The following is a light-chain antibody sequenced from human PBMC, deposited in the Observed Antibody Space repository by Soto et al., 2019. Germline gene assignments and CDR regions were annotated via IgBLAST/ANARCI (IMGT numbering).Light chain of an antibody. J-gene: IGKJ4*01. CDR1: QSVSSSY. CDR3: QQYGSSPLT. Sequence: EIGLTQSPGTLSLSPGERATLSCRASQSVSSSYLAWYQQKPRQAPRLLIYGASSRATGIPDRFSGSGSGTDFTLTISRLEPEDFAVYYCQQYGSSPLTFGGGTKVEIK. V-gene: IGKV3-20*01. CDR2: GAS.